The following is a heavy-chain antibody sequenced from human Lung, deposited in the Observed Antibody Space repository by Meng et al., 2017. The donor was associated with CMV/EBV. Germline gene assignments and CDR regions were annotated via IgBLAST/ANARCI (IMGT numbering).Heavy chain of an antibody. Sequence: GGSXRLXCAASGFTFSSYAMHXVRQAPGKGLEWVAVISYEGSNKYYADSVKGRFTISRDNSKNTLYLQMNSLRAEETAVYYCARDMYYEFWSGYYSRGGDYYYGMDVWXQGTXVTVSS. CDR3: ARDMYYEFWSGYYSRGGDYYYGMDV. V-gene: IGHV3-30*04. CDR1: GFTFSSYA. J-gene: IGHJ6*02. CDR2: ISYEGSNK. D-gene: IGHD3-3*01.